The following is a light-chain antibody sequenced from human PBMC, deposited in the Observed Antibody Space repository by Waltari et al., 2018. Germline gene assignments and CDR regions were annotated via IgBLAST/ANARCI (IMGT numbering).Light chain of an antibody. CDR1: QSVSRA. Sequence: EIVLTQSPGTLSLSLGERATLSCRARQSVSRALTWYQQKPGQAPRLLIYGASTRAPGIPDRFSGSGSGTDFSLTISRLEPDDFAVYYCQHYLRLPVTFGQGTTVEI. CDR3: QHYLRLPVT. V-gene: IGKV3-20*01. CDR2: GAS. J-gene: IGKJ1*01.